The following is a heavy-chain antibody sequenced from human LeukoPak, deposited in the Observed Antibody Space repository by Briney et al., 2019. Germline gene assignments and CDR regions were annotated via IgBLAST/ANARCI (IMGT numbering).Heavy chain of an antibody. CDR3: ARSYYYGSGSYPTDY. CDR1: GFTFSDYE. V-gene: IGHV3-74*01. CDR2: INSDGSST. Sequence: GGSLRLSCEVSGFTFSDYEMNWVRQAPGKGLVWVSRINSDGSSTSYADSVKGRFTISRDNAKNTLYLQMNSLRAEDTAVYYCARSYYYGSGSYPTDYWGQGTLVTVSS. D-gene: IGHD3-10*01. J-gene: IGHJ4*02.